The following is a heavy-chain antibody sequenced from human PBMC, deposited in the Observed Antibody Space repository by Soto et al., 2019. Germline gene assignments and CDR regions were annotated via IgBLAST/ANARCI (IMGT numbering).Heavy chain of an antibody. CDR3: ARAKMATIGYYYYYGMDV. Sequence: QVQLVESGGGVVQPGRSLRLSCAASGFTFSSYGMHWVRQAPGKGLEWVAVIWYDGSNKYYADSVKGRFTISRDNSKNTLYLQMNSLRAEDTAVYYCARAKMATIGYYYYYGMDVWGQGTTVTVSS. CDR1: GFTFSSYG. J-gene: IGHJ6*02. CDR2: IWYDGSNK. D-gene: IGHD5-12*01. V-gene: IGHV3-33*01.